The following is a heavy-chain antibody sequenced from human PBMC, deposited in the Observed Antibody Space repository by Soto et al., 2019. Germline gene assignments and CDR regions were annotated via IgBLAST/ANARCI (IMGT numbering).Heavy chain of an antibody. D-gene: IGHD2-21*01. CDR1: GTALNSGNYY. CDR2: IYVTGAV. CDR3: ARLRIATNNYKWFDP. J-gene: IGHJ5*02. Sequence: PSETLSLTCSVSGTALNSGNYYWSWIRLVPGKGLEWIGHIYVTGAVDYNPSLRDRITISQDTSERQFSLNLRLVTAADTAVYYCARLRIATNNYKWFDPWGQGTLVTVSS. V-gene: IGHV4-31*03.